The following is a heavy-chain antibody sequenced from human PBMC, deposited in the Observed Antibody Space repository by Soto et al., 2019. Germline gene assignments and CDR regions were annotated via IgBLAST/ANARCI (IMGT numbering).Heavy chain of an antibody. D-gene: IGHD2-15*01. Sequence: QVQLVQSGAEVKKPGASVKISCKASGYTFTRYAMNWVRQAPGQRLEWMGWINPDNGNTKSSQKFQDRVIITRDTSASTGYMDMSSRISEETAVYYCARGIATGQPDPWGQGTLVTVSS. CDR1: GYTFTRYA. CDR3: ARGIATGQPDP. J-gene: IGHJ5*02. CDR2: INPDNGNT. V-gene: IGHV1-3*01.